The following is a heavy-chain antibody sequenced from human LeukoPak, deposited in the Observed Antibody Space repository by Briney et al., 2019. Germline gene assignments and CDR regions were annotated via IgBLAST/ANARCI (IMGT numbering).Heavy chain of an antibody. D-gene: IGHD5-12*01. Sequence: PSETLSLTCAVYGGSFSGYYWSWIRQPPGKGLEWIGEINHSGSTNYNPSLKSRVTISVDTSKNQFSLKLSSVTAADTAVYYCARVATIDLYFDYWGQGTLVTVSS. CDR1: GGSFSGYY. V-gene: IGHV4-34*01. J-gene: IGHJ4*02. CDR3: ARVATIDLYFDY. CDR2: INHSGST.